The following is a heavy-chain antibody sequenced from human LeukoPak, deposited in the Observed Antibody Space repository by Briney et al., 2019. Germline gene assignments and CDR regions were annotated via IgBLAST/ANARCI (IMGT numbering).Heavy chain of an antibody. J-gene: IGHJ3*02. Sequence: GGSLRLSCAASGFTFSSYAMSWVRQAPGEGLEWVSSINTSGGSTYYADFVKGRFTISRDNAKNTLYLQMDSLRAEDTAVYYCAKDHYVSGRYDAFDIWGQGTMVTVSS. V-gene: IGHV3-23*01. CDR2: INTSGGST. D-gene: IGHD3-10*01. CDR3: AKDHYVSGRYDAFDI. CDR1: GFTFSSYA.